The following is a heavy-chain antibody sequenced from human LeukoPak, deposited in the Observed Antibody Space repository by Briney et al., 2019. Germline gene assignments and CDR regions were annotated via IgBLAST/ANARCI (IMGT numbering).Heavy chain of an antibody. D-gene: IGHD3-22*01. J-gene: IGHJ4*02. Sequence: SETLSLTCAVYGGSFSGYYWSWIRQPPGKGREWIGEINHSGSTNYNPSLKSRVTISVDTSKNQFSLKLSSVTAADTAVYYCARVGRYYDSSGYYYYFDYWGQGTLVTVSS. CDR3: ARVGRYYDSSGYYYYFDY. CDR2: INHSGST. V-gene: IGHV4-34*01. CDR1: GGSFSGYY.